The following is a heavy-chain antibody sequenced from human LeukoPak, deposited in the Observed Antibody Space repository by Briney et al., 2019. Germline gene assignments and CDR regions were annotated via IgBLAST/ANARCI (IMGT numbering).Heavy chain of an antibody. CDR1: GGSFSGYY. V-gene: IGHV4-34*01. D-gene: IGHD2-2*01. J-gene: IGHJ5*02. CDR3: ARGDVRCSSTSCYVGWFDP. CDR2: INHSGST. Sequence: SETLSLTCAVYGGSFSGYYWSWIRQPPGKGLEWIGEINHSGSTNYNPSLKSRVTISVDTSKNQFSLKLSSVTAADTAVYYCARGDVRCSSTSCYVGWFDPWGQGTLVTVSS.